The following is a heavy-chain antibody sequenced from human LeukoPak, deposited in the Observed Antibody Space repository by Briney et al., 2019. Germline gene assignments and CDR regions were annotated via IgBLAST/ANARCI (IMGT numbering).Heavy chain of an antibody. CDR1: GFTFSSYG. CDR3: AKLYYYDSSDYFDY. CDR2: ISGSGGST. V-gene: IGHV3-23*01. D-gene: IGHD3-22*01. J-gene: IGHJ4*02. Sequence: GGSLRPSCAASGFTFSSYGMSWVRQAPGKGLEWVSAISGSGGSTYYADSVKGRFTISRDNSKNTLYLQMNSLRAEDTAVYYCAKLYYYDSSDYFDYWGQGTLVTVSS.